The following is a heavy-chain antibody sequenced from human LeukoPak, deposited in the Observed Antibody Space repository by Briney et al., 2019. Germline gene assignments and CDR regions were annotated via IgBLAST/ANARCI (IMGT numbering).Heavy chain of an antibody. D-gene: IGHD3-3*01. Sequence: SVTVSCTASGGTFSSYAISWVRQAPGQGLVWMGRIMPVRDTADYAQRFQGRVTLNADESTTTAYMELSSLRSEDAAMYYCARDWGRYDPLTHYPDYFFDSWGQGTLITVSS. CDR2: IMPVRDTA. CDR1: GGTFSSYA. V-gene: IGHV1-69*11. J-gene: IGHJ5*01. CDR3: ARDWGRYDPLTHYPDYFFDS.